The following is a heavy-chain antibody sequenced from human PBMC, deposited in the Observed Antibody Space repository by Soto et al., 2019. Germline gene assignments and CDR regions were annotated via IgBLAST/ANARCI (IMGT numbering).Heavy chain of an antibody. CDR1: GYTFTSYA. V-gene: IGHV1-3*01. Sequence: ASVKVSCQASGYTFTSYAMHWVRQAPGQRLEWMGWINAGNGNTKYSQKFQGRVTITRDTSASTAYMELSSLRSEDTAVYYCARDPVGGSGWTFDYWGQGTLVTVSS. D-gene: IGHD6-19*01. J-gene: IGHJ4*02. CDR2: INAGNGNT. CDR3: ARDPVGGSGWTFDY.